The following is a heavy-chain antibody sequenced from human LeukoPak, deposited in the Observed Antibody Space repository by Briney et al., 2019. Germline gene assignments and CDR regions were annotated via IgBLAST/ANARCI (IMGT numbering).Heavy chain of an antibody. CDR3: ARGGWGDASWDGPSINWVDP. CDR2: IWYDGSNK. CDR1: GFTFSSYG. D-gene: IGHD3-16*01. J-gene: IGHJ5*02. Sequence: GRSLRLSCAASGFTFSSYGMHWVRQAPGKGLEWVAVIWYDGSNKYYADSVKGRFTISRDNSKNTLYLQMNSLRAEDTAVYYCARGGWGDASWDGPSINWVDPWGQGSPVTVSS. V-gene: IGHV3-33*01.